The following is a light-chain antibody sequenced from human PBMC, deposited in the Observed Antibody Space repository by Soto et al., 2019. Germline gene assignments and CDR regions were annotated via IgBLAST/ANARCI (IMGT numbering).Light chain of an antibody. CDR3: TSFAGNLDWV. J-gene: IGLJ3*02. CDR2: YVT. Sequence: QSALTQPPSASGSPGQSVTISCTGTSSDVGGYNFVSWYQQHPGKAPKLIIYYVTERASGVPDRFSGSKSGSTASLTVSGLQAADEADYYCTSFAGNLDWVFGGGTKLTGL. CDR1: SSDVGGYNF. V-gene: IGLV2-8*01.